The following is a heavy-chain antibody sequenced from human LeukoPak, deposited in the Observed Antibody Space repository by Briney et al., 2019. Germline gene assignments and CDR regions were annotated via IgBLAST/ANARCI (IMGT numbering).Heavy chain of an antibody. CDR3: ARGYCSSTSCSHFDY. CDR2: IGTAGDT. D-gene: IGHD2-2*01. Sequence: GGSLRLSCAASGFTFSSYDMHWVRQATGKGLEWVSAIGTAGDTYYPGSVKGRFTISGENAKSSLYLQMNSLRAGDTAVYYCARGYCSSTSCSHFDYWGQGTLVTVSS. V-gene: IGHV3-13*01. J-gene: IGHJ4*02. CDR1: GFTFSSYD.